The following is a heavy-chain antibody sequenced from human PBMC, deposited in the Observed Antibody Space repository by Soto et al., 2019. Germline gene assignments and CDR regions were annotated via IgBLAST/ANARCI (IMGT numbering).Heavy chain of an antibody. J-gene: IGHJ4*02. Sequence: QVQLQESGPGLVKPSQTLSLTCTVSGGSISSGDYYWSWIRQPPGKGLEWIGYIYYSGSTYYNPSLKSRVTISVDTSKNQFSLKLSSVTAADTAVYYCASRRYCSSTSCYTASLAFDYWGQGTLVTVSS. V-gene: IGHV4-30-4*01. D-gene: IGHD2-2*02. CDR1: GGSISSGDYY. CDR3: ASRRYCSSTSCYTASLAFDY. CDR2: IYYSGST.